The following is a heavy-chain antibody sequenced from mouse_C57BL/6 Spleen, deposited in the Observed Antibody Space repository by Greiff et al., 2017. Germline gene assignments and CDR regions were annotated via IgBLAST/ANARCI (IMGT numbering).Heavy chain of an antibody. CDR3: ARGGAITTVVEAMDY. V-gene: IGHV1-19*01. CDR2: INPYNGGT. CDR1: GYTFTDYY. Sequence: VQLQQSGPVLVKPGASVKMSCKASGYTFTDYYMNWVKQSHGKSLEWIGVINPYNGGTSYNQKFKGKATLTVDKSSSTAYMELNSLTSEDSAVYYCARGGAITTVVEAMDYWGQGTSVTVSS. D-gene: IGHD1-1*01. J-gene: IGHJ4*01.